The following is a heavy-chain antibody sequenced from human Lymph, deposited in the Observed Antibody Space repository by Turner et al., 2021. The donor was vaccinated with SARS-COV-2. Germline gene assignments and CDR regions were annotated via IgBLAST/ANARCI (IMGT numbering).Heavy chain of an antibody. CDR3: ANLYPTVSWEFPYGMDV. Sequence: EVQLLESGGGLVQPGGSLRLSCAASGFTFNNYAMGWVRQAPGKGLEWVTTGGGRGGSTYYADSVKGRFIISRDNSQNTLYLQMNSLRAEDTAVYYCANLYPTVSWEFPYGMDVWGQGTTVTVSS. J-gene: IGHJ6*02. CDR1: GFTFNNYA. V-gene: IGHV3-23*01. D-gene: IGHD3-16*01. CDR2: GGGRGGST.